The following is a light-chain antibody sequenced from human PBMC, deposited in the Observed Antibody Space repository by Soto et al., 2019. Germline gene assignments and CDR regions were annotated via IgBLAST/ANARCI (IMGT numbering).Light chain of an antibody. CDR1: ESISSW. J-gene: IGKJ4*01. Sequence: DIQMTQSPSTLSASVGDRIIITCRASESISSWLAWSQQKPGKAPKLLIYKASTLESGVPSRFSASGSGSEFTLTISSLQPYDSATYFCHQYSSSHTFGGGTKVEIK. V-gene: IGKV1-5*03. CDR3: HQYSSSHT. CDR2: KAS.